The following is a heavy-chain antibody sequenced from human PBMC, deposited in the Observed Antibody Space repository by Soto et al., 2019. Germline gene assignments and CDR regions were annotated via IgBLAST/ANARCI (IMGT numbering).Heavy chain of an antibody. D-gene: IGHD2-15*01. CDR3: AREREYCSGGSCYSPLDY. CDR2: IHHGGTT. CDR1: GTSISRDPAY. J-gene: IGHJ4*02. V-gene: IGHV4-31*03. Sequence: SETLSLTCTVSGTSISRDPAYWSWIRQHPGRGLEWIGYIHHGGTTYYNPSLKSRVTISIDTSQNQFSLKLNSVTAADTAVYYCAREREYCSGGSCYSPLDYWGQGTLVTVSS.